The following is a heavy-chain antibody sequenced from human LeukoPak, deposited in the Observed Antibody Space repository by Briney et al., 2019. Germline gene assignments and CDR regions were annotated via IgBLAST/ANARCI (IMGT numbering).Heavy chain of an antibody. CDR3: ASRFDGFDEDNYFDY. CDR2: IIPIFGTA. D-gene: IGHD3-9*01. Sequence: SVKVSCKASGGTFSSYAISWVRQAPGQGLEWMGGIIPIFGTANYAQKFQGRVTITADKSTSTAYMELSSLRSEDTAVYYCASRFDGFDEDNYFDYWGQGTLVTVSS. V-gene: IGHV1-69*06. J-gene: IGHJ4*02. CDR1: GGTFSSYA.